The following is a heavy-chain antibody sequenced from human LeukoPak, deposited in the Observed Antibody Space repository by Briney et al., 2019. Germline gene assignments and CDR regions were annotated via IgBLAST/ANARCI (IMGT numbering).Heavy chain of an antibody. Sequence: GGSLRLSCAASGFTFSDYYMSWTRQAPGKGLEWVSYISSSGSTIYYADSVKGRFTISRDNAKNSLYLQMNSLRAEDTAVYYCARASVRFLEWLITHYYYGMDVWGQGTTVTVSS. CDR2: ISSSGSTI. CDR3: ARASVRFLEWLITHYYYGMDV. V-gene: IGHV3-11*01. J-gene: IGHJ6*02. CDR1: GFTFSDYY. D-gene: IGHD3-3*01.